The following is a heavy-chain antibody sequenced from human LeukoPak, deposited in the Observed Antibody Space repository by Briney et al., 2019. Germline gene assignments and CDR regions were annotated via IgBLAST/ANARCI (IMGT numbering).Heavy chain of an antibody. CDR2: MNQDGSAK. CDR3: ARDSRAYGYF. J-gene: IGHJ4*02. D-gene: IGHD5-18*01. CDR1: GFTFSSFW. V-gene: IGHV3-7*01. Sequence: GGSLRLSCAVSGFTFSSFWMAWVRQPPGKGREWVANMNQDGSAKTYVDSVKGRFTISRDNAKNSLYLQMDSLRAGDTAVYYCARDSRAYGYFGGRGTLVTVSS.